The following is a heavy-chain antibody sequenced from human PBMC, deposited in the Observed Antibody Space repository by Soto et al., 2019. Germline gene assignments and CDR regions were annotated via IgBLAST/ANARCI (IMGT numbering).Heavy chain of an antibody. Sequence: ASVKVSCKASGYTFTSYGISWVRQAPGQGLEWMGWISAYNGNTNYAQKLQGRVTMTTDTSTSTAYMELRSLRSDDTAVYYCARGVLRFLDHLYYHYYMDVWGKGTTVTVSS. V-gene: IGHV1-18*01. D-gene: IGHD3-3*01. CDR1: GYTFTSYG. CDR2: ISAYNGNT. CDR3: ARGVLRFLDHLYYHYYMDV. J-gene: IGHJ6*03.